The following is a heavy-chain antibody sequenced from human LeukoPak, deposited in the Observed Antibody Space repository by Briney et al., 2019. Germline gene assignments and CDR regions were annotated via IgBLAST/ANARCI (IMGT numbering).Heavy chain of an antibody. V-gene: IGHV3-30-3*01. CDR1: GFTFSSYA. CDR3: ARDYSSRVYGGNYYFDY. CDR2: ISYDGSNK. Sequence: GGSLRLSCAASGFTFSSYAMHWVRQAPGKGLEWVAVISYDGSNKYYADSVKGRFTISRDNSKNTLCLQMNSLRAEDTAVYYCARDYSSRVYGGNYYFDYWGQGTLVTVSS. D-gene: IGHD4-23*01. J-gene: IGHJ4*02.